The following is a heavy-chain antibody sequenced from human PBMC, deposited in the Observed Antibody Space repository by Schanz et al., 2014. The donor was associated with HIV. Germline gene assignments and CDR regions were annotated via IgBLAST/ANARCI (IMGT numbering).Heavy chain of an antibody. Sequence: EVQLLEFGGGLVRPGESLRLSCLASGFTFNNYAMSWVRQAPGKGLEWISYISGGSDDIDYAGSVKGRFTISRDNAKNSLSLQMNSLKDDDTAVYYCAREAYYFDFWNGQYYYYGLDVWGQGTTVTVSS. CDR2: ISGGSDDI. CDR1: GFTFNNYA. D-gene: IGHD3-3*01. V-gene: IGHV3-48*02. J-gene: IGHJ6*02. CDR3: AREAYYFDFWNGQYYYYGLDV.